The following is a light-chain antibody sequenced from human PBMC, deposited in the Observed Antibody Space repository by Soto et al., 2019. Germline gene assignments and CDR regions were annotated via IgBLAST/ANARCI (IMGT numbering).Light chain of an antibody. CDR3: QQRSNWPPT. J-gene: IGKJ1*01. CDR2: DAS. V-gene: IGKV3-11*01. Sequence: EIVMTQSPATLSVSPGERATLSCRASQSIGLAIAWYQHKPGQAPRLLIYDASTRATGIPARFSGSGSGTDFTLTITSLEPEDFAVYYCQQRSNWPPTFGQGTKVDI. CDR1: QSIGLA.